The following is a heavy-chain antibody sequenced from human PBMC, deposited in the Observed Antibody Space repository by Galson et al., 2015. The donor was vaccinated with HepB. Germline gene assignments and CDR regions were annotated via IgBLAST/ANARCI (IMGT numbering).Heavy chain of an antibody. CDR2: IKNKADGGTT. D-gene: IGHD3-22*01. CDR3: NTDYHYYDSSGYPPQFGY. CDR1: GFTFSEAW. Sequence: SLRLSCAASGFTFSEAWINWVRLGPGKGLEWVGRIKNKADGGTTDYTAPVKGRFTISRDDSKNTLFLQMNSLKIEDTSVYYCNTDYHYYDSSGYPPQFGYWGQGTLVTVSS. J-gene: IGHJ4*02. V-gene: IGHV3-15*07.